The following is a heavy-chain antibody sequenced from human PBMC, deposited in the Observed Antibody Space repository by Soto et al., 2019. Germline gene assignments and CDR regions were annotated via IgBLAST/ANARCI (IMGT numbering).Heavy chain of an antibody. Sequence: QVQIQESVPGLVKPSETLSLTCSVSGIYITNYNYFWGWVLQSPGNGLEWIANMFKSGNTYYNPSSKSPATITMDTSKNGIHIKLSSVTATDTSVFYCVGVPRGFTSEHATDFWRQGTLVSVSS. CDR3: VGVPRGFTSEHATDF. D-gene: IGHD6-25*01. CDR1: GIYITNYNYF. V-gene: IGHV4-39*01. CDR2: MFKSGNT. J-gene: IGHJ4*02.